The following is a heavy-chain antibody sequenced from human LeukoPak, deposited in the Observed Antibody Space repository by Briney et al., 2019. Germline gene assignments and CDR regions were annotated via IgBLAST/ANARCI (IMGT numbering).Heavy chain of an antibody. CDR1: GYTFTSYY. V-gene: IGHV1-46*01. CDR3: AREGEVIVTDNLFY. J-gene: IGHJ4*02. Sequence: ASVKVSCKASGYTFTSYYMHWVRQAPGPGLEWMGIINPSGGSTTYAQMFQGRVTMTRDTSTRTVYMELSSLRSEDTAAYYCAREGEVIVTDNLFYWGQGTLVTVSS. D-gene: IGHD2-21*01. CDR2: INPSGGST.